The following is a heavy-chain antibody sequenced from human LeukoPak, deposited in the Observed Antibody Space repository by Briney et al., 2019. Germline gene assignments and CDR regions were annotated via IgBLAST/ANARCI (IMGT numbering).Heavy chain of an antibody. CDR1: GGSFSGYY. J-gene: IGHJ4*02. CDR2: INHSGST. D-gene: IGHD7-27*01. V-gene: IGHV4-34*01. Sequence: SETLSLTCAVYGGSFSGYYWSWIRQPPGKGLEWIGEINHSGSTNYNPSLKSRVTISVDTSKNQFSLKLSSVTAADTAVYYCARLRLGIWDYFDYWGQGTLVTVSS. CDR3: ARLRLGIWDYFDY.